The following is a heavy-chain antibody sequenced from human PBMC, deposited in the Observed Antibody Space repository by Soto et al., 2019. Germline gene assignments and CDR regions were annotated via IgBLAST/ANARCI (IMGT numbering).Heavy chain of an antibody. CDR2: IWYDGSNK. D-gene: IGHD1-26*01. V-gene: IGHV3-33*01. Sequence: QVQLVESGGGVVQPGRSLRLSCAASGFTFSNYGMHWVRQAPGKGLEWVAVIWYDGSNKYHADSVKGRFTISRDNSKNTLYLQMNSLRAEDTDVYYCAREGSVGVTSGGPLDYCGQGTLVTVCS. CDR3: AREGSVGVTSGGPLDY. CDR1: GFTFSNYG. J-gene: IGHJ4*02.